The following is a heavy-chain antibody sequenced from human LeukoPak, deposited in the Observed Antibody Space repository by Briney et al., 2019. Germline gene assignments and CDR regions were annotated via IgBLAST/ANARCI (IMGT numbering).Heavy chain of an antibody. D-gene: IGHD2-15*01. V-gene: IGHV1-2*02. J-gene: IGHJ4*02. Sequence: ASVKVSCKASGYTFTGYYMHWVRQAPGQGLEWMGWINPNSGGTNYAQKFQGRVTTTRDTSISTAYMELSRLRSDDTAVYYCARATELYYGGIVVVVAAPYFDYWGQGTLVTVSS. CDR1: GYTFTGYY. CDR2: INPNSGGT. CDR3: ARATELYYGGIVVVVAAPYFDY.